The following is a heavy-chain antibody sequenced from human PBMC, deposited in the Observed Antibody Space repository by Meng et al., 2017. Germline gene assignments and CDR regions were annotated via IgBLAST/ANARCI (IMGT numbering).Heavy chain of an antibody. CDR3: ARTVTSLVLDI. CDR1: GGSISSGGYY. J-gene: IGHJ3*02. CDR2: IYYSGST. D-gene: IGHD4-17*01. Sequence: QVRLTESGPGLVKPSQTLSLTCTVSGGSISSGGYYWSWIRQHPGKGLEWIGYIYYSGSTYYNPSLKSLVTISVDTSKNQFSLKLSSVTAADTAVYYCARTVTSLVLDIWGQGTMVTVSS. V-gene: IGHV4-31*01.